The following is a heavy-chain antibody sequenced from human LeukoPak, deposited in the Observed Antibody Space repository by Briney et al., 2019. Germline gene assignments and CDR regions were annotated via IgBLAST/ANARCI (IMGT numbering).Heavy chain of an antibody. Sequence: GGSLRLSCAASGFTFSSYSMNWVRQAPGKGLEWVSSISSSSSYIYYADSVKGRFTISRDNAKNSLYLQMNSLRAEDTAVYYCARDPRPTFGFDIWGQGTMVTVSS. CDR1: GFTFSSYS. CDR2: ISSSSSYI. CDR3: ARDPRPTFGFDI. V-gene: IGHV3-21*01. D-gene: IGHD3-16*01. J-gene: IGHJ3*02.